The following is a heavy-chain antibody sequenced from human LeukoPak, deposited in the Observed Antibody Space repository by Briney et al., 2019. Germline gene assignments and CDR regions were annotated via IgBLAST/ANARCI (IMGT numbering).Heavy chain of an antibody. J-gene: IGHJ4*02. V-gene: IGHV3-23*01. CDR1: GFTFSSYA. CDR2: ISGSGGST. D-gene: IGHD2-2*03. CDR3: AKAQGGYCSSTSCSFIDY. Sequence: GGSLRLSCAASGFTFSSYAMGWVRQAPEKGLEWVSAISGSGGSTYYADSVKGRLTISRDNSKNTLYLQMNSLRAEDTAVYYCAKAQGGYCSSTSCSFIDYWGQGTLVTVSS.